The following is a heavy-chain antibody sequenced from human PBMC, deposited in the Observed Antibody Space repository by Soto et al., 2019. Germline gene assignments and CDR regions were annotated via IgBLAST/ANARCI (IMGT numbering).Heavy chain of an antibody. J-gene: IGHJ4*02. Sequence: GGSLRLSCTASGFTFGDYAMSWFRQAPGKGLEWVGFIRSKAYGGTTEYAAAVKGRFTISGDDSKSIAYLQMNSLKTEATAVYYCTRSVLWVLDEYSSSSWSPSYFDYWGQGTLVTVSS. CDR2: IRSKAYGGTT. CDR1: GFTFGDYA. V-gene: IGHV3-49*03. D-gene: IGHD6-6*01. CDR3: TRSVLWVLDEYSSSSWSPSYFDY.